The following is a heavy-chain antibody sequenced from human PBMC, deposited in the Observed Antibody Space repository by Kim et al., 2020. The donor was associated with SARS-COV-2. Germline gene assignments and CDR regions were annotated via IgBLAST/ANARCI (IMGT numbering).Heavy chain of an antibody. CDR3: AREPYYYDDSSGYSAFDY. Sequence: KDRVTISRDNDKNSLYLQMNSLRAEDTAVYYCAREPYYYDDSSGYSAFDYWGQGTLVTVSS. D-gene: IGHD3-22*01. J-gene: IGHJ4*02. V-gene: IGHV3-11*06.